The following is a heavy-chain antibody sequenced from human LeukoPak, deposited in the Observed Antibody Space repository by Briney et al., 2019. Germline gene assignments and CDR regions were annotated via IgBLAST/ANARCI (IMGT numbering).Heavy chain of an antibody. J-gene: IGHJ4*02. CDR3: AKFSGQIWTDDY. CDR1: GFTFSTYA. Sequence: GRSLRLSCAASGFTFSTYAIHWVRQAPGKGLEWVAVIWYDGSDKYYADSVKGRFTISRDNSKSTLYLQMNSLRAEDTAVYYCAKFSGQIWTDDYWGQGTLVTVSS. D-gene: IGHD2/OR15-2a*01. V-gene: IGHV3-33*06. CDR2: IWYDGSDK.